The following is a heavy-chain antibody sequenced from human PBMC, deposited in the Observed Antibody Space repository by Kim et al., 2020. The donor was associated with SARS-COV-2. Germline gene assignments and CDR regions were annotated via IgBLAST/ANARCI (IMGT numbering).Heavy chain of an antibody. CDR1: GFTLSDYA. Sequence: GGSLRLSCTVSGFTLSDYAMSWVRQAPGKGLEWVSTISGSGSMTFYTDSVEGRFTISRDISKSTMHLQMTGLRGEDTAVYYCVKLGRWEIVSRFGYMDVWGNGTTVIASS. V-gene: IGHV3-23*01. CDR2: ISGSGSMT. D-gene: IGHD5-12*01. J-gene: IGHJ6*03. CDR3: VKLGRWEIVSRFGYMDV.